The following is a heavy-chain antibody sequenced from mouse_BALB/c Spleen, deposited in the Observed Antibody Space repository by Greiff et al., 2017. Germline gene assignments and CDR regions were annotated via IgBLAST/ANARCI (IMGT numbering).Heavy chain of an antibody. CDR1: GFTFSSYA. D-gene: IGHD1-1*01. CDR3: ARYYYGSSSYAMDY. V-gene: IGHV5-9-4*01. Sequence: EVHLVESGGGLVKPGGSLKLSCAASGFTFSSYAMSWVRQSPEKRLEWVAEISSGGSYTYYPDTVTGRFTISRDNAKNTLYLEMSSLRSADTAMYYCARYYYGSSSYAMDYWGQGTSVTVSS. CDR2: ISSGGSYT. J-gene: IGHJ4*01.